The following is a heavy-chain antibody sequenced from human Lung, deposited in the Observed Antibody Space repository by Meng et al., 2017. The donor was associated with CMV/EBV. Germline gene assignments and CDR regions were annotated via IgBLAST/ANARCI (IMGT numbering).Heavy chain of an antibody. CDR3: ARDHYDFWSGYYLYYYYGMDV. CDR2: ISSSSSYI. D-gene: IGHD3-3*01. J-gene: IGHJ6*02. CDR1: GFTFSSYS. Sequence: GGSLRLXXAASGFTFSSYSMNWVRQAPGKGLEWVSSISSSSSYIYYADSVKGRFTISRDNAKNSLYLQMNSLRAEDTAVYYCARDHYDFWSGYYLYYYYGMDVWGQGTTVTVSS. V-gene: IGHV3-21*01.